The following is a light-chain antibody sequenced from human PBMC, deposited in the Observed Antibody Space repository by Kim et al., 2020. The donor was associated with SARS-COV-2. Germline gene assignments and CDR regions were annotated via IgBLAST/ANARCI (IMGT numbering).Light chain of an antibody. CDR1: QSISSW. CDR2: KAS. CDR3: QQYNSYSWT. J-gene: IGKJ1*01. Sequence: DIQMTQSPSTLSASVGDRVTITCRASQSISSWLAWYQQKPGKAPKLLIYKASSLESWVPSRFSGSGSGTEFTLTISSLQPDDFATYYCQQYNSYSWTFGQGTKVDIK. V-gene: IGKV1-5*03.